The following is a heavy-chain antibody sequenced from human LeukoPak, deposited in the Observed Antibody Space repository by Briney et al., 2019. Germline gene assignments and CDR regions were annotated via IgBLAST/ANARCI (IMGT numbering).Heavy chain of an antibody. V-gene: IGHV3-23*01. Sequence: PGGSLRLSCEASGLTFGDYTMHWVRQAPGKGLEWVSAISGSGGSTYYADSVKGRFTISRDNSKNTLYLQMNSLRAEDTAVYYCAKDLEYSSGWYFDYWGQGTLVTVSS. CDR2: ISGSGGST. CDR3: AKDLEYSSGWYFDY. J-gene: IGHJ4*02. D-gene: IGHD6-19*01. CDR1: GLTFGDYT.